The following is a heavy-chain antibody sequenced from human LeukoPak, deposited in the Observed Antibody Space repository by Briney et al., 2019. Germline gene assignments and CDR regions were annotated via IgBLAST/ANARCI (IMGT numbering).Heavy chain of an antibody. D-gene: IGHD6-19*01. Sequence: GRSLRLSCAASGFTFSSYAMHWVRQAPGKGLEWVAVISYDGSNKYYADSVKGRFTISRDNSKNTLYLQMNSLRAEDTAVYYCARASQRSIAVAGENYFDYWGQGTLVTVSS. CDR2: ISYDGSNK. J-gene: IGHJ4*02. CDR3: ARASQRSIAVAGENYFDY. CDR1: GFTFSSYA. V-gene: IGHV3-30-3*01.